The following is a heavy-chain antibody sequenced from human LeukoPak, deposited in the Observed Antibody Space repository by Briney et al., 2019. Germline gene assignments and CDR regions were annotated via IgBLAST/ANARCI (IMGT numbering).Heavy chain of an antibody. Sequence: SETLSLTCAVYGGSFSGYYWSWIRQPPGKGLEWIGETNHSGSTNYNPSLKSRVTISVDTSKNQFSLKLSSVTAADTAVYYCARGGRGYYDFWSGYSIRYFDYWGQGTLVTVSS. V-gene: IGHV4-34*01. CDR2: TNHSGST. J-gene: IGHJ4*02. D-gene: IGHD3-3*01. CDR3: ARGGRGYYDFWSGYSIRYFDY. CDR1: GGSFSGYY.